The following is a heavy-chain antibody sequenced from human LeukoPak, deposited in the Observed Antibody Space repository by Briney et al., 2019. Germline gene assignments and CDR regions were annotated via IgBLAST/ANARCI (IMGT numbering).Heavy chain of an antibody. V-gene: IGHV4-38-2*01. D-gene: IGHD3-10*01. Sequence: SETLSLTCAVSGYSISGGYYWGWIRQPPGKGLEWIGSIYHSGSTYYNPSLKSRVTISVDTSKNQFSLKLSSVTAADTALYYCASQYYYGSGSYYPFDYWGQGTLVTVSS. CDR3: ASQYYYGSGSYYPFDY. J-gene: IGHJ4*02. CDR2: IYHSGST. CDR1: GYSISGGYY.